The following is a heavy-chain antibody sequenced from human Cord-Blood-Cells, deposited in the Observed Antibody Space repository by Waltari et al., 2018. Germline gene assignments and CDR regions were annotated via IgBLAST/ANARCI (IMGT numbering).Heavy chain of an antibody. V-gene: IGHV3-30*03. CDR1: GFTFSSYG. Sequence: QVQLVESGGGVVQPGRSLRLSCAASGFTFSSYGMHWVRQAPGKGLEWVAVISYDGSNKYYADSVKGRFTISRDNSKYTLYLQMNSLRAEDTAVYYCARDSSWSFDYWGQGTLVTVSS. J-gene: IGHJ4*02. CDR3: ARDSSWSFDY. CDR2: ISYDGSNK. D-gene: IGHD6-13*01.